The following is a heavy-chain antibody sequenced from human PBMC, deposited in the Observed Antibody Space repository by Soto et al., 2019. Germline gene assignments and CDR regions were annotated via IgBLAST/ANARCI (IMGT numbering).Heavy chain of an antibody. J-gene: IGHJ4*02. D-gene: IGHD3-16*01. Sequence: QVQLVQSGGEVTRPGASVRVSCKASGYTFNSYGISWVRQAPGQGLEWMGWISSYNGHTDYARKFQGRVAMTTDISTNTVSMEWRDLRSDYTAVYYCARGRRWGARDFENWGQGTLVTVSS. CDR1: GYTFNSYG. CDR2: ISSYNGHT. CDR3: ARGRRWGARDFEN. V-gene: IGHV1-18*01.